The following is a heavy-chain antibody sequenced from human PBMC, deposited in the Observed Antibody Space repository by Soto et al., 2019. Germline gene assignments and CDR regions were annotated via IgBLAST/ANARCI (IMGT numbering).Heavy chain of an antibody. CDR1: GGSISSGAYY. Sequence: QVQLQETGPGLVKPSQTLSLTCTVPGGSISSGAYYWSWIRQPQGKGLEGIGYIYYSESTYYNPSLKSRVTISVDTSKNQFSLKLSSVTAADTAVYYCARDKHQLLDYWGQGTLVTVSS. J-gene: IGHJ4*02. CDR2: IYYSEST. V-gene: IGHV4-30-4*01. CDR3: ARDKHQLLDY. D-gene: IGHD2-2*01.